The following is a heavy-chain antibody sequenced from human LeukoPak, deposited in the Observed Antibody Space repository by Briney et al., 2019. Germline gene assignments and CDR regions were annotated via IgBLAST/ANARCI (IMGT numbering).Heavy chain of an antibody. Sequence: GGSLRPSCAASGFTFSSYEMNWVRQAPGKGLEWVSYISSSGSTMYYADSVKGRFTISRDNAKNSLYLQMNSLRAEDTAVYYCARDSGDYVFRSAFDIWGQGTMVTVSS. CDR1: GFTFSSYE. CDR2: ISSSGSTM. CDR3: ARDSGDYVFRSAFDI. V-gene: IGHV3-48*03. D-gene: IGHD4-17*01. J-gene: IGHJ3*02.